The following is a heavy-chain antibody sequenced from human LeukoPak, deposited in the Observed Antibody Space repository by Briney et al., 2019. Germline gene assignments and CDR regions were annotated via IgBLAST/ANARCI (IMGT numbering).Heavy chain of an antibody. Sequence: SETLSLTCAVYGGSFSGYYWSWIRQPPGKGLEWIGEINHSGSTNYNPSLKSRVTISVGTSKNQFSLKLSSVTAADTAVYYCARGGDAAGTNYWGQGTLVTVSS. CDR3: ARGGDAAGTNY. CDR2: INHSGST. J-gene: IGHJ4*02. V-gene: IGHV4-34*01. D-gene: IGHD6-13*01. CDR1: GGSFSGYY.